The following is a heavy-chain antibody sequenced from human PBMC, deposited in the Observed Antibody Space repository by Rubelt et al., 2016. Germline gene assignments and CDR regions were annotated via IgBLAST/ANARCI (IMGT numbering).Heavy chain of an antibody. CDR1: DGSISSSTYY. J-gene: IGHJ4*02. D-gene: IGHD6-13*01. CDR2: IYYSGST. V-gene: IGHV4-39*01. Sequence: QLQLQESGPGLVKPSETLSLTCTVSDGSISSSTYYWGWIRQPPGKGLEWIGSIYYSGSTYYNPSLKSRVTMSVDSPKNQFSRKLSYVTAADTAVYYCARHFTTNSWQHFDYWGQGTLVTVS. CDR3: ARHFTTNSWQHFDY.